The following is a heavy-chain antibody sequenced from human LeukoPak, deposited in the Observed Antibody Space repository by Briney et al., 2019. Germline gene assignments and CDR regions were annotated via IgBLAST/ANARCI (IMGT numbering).Heavy chain of an antibody. D-gene: IGHD3-3*01. V-gene: IGHV1-69*04. J-gene: IGHJ4*02. CDR2: IIPILGIA. CDR1: GGTHSCYA. CDR3: ARDLITIFGVAFDY. Sequence: DSFLSWGGTHSCYAFSWVRQAPGRGVAGVGRIIPILGIANYARRFQGRVTITTDKSTSTAYMELSRLRTEDTAVYHCARDLITIFGVAFDYWGQGTLVTVSS.